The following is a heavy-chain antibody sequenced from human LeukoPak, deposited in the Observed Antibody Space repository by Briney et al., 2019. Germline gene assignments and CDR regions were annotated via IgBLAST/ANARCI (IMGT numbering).Heavy chain of an antibody. V-gene: IGHV3-21*01. Sequence: VSSTSSRTSYIYYADSVKGGFTISRDNDKNSLYLQMNSLRAEDTAVYYCARSSSGSYFLGYWGQGTLVTVSS. D-gene: IGHD1-26*01. CDR3: ARSSSGSYFLGY. J-gene: IGHJ4*02. CDR2: TSSRTSYI.